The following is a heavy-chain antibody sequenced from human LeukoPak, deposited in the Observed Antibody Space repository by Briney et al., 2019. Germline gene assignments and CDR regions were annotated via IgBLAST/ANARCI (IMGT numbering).Heavy chain of an antibody. CDR2: IIPIFGTA. CDR1: GYTFTSYG. D-gene: IGHD5-24*01. V-gene: IGHV1-69*13. J-gene: IGHJ4*02. Sequence: SVKVSCKASGYTFTSYGISWVRQAPGQGLEWMGGIIPIFGTANYAQKFQGRVTITADESTSTAYMELSSLRSEDTAVYYCARGRRDGYNSGFDYWGQGTLVTVSS. CDR3: ARGRRDGYNSGFDY.